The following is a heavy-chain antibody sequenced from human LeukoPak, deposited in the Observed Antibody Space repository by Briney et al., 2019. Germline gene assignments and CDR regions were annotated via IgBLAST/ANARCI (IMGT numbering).Heavy chain of an antibody. CDR2: ISGSGGST. CDR3: AKDGGNLRFLEWLLLSGMDV. D-gene: IGHD3-3*01. Sequence: GGSLRLSCAASGFTFSSYAMSWVRQAPGKGLEWVSAISGSGGSTYYADSVKGRFTISRDNSKNTLYLQMNSLRAEDTAVYYCAKDGGNLRFLEWLLLSGMDVWGQGTTVTVSS. V-gene: IGHV3-23*01. CDR1: GFTFSSYA. J-gene: IGHJ6*02.